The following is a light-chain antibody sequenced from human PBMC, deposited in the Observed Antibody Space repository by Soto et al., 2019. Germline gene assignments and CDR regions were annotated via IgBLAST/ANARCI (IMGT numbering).Light chain of an antibody. J-gene: IGLJ3*02. V-gene: IGLV1-40*01. CDR2: GDT. Sequence: QSVLTQPPSVSGAPGQRVTISCTGSSSNIGAGYDVHWYQQLPGTAPKLLISGDTNRPSGVPDRFSGSKSGTSASLAITGLRAEDEADDYCRSFDSSLSGWLFGGGTKLTVL. CDR3: RSFDSSLSGWL. CDR1: SSNIGAGYD.